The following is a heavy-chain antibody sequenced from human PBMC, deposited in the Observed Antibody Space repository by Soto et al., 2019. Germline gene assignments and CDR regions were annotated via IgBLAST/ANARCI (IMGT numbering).Heavy chain of an antibody. J-gene: IGHJ4*02. CDR1: GFTFSNYD. CDR3: AKDFYTVRVPAAPRPHYVSF. D-gene: IGHD2-2*01. CDR2: LSFDGTSK. Sequence: QVQLVESGGGVVQPGRSLRLSCAASGFTFSNYDMHWVRQAPGEGLEWVAVLSFDGTSKNYADSVKGRFTISRDNSKNTLFLQMNSLRTEDTAVYFCAKDFYTVRVPAAPRPHYVSFWGPGTLVTVSS. V-gene: IGHV3-30*18.